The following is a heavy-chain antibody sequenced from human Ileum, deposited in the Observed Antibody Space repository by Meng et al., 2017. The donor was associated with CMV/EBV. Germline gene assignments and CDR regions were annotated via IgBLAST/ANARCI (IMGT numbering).Heavy chain of an antibody. Sequence: SGGYYWSWIRKLPGKGLEWIGYIYYSGNTYYNPSLEGRLVISIDTSKNQFSLKLNSVTAADTAVYFCARRGRDCGPTNCYYWFDPWGQGTLVTVSS. CDR1: SGGYY. CDR3: ARRGRDCGPTNCYYWFDP. CDR2: IYYSGNT. J-gene: IGHJ5*02. D-gene: IGHD2-2*01. V-gene: IGHV4-31*02.